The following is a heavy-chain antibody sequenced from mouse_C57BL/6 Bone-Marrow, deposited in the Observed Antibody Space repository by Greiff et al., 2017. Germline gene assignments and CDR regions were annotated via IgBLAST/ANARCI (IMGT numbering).Heavy chain of an antibody. CDR2: ISNLAYSI. CDR3: ARMAMDY. CDR1: GFPFRDYG. V-gene: IGHV5-15*01. J-gene: IGHJ4*01. Sequence: VTLVESGGGLVQPRGSLKLSCAASGFPFRDYGMAWARQAPRQGPEWVAFISNLAYSIYSADTGTGRFTISRENAKNTLYLEMSSLGSEDTAMDYWARMAMDYWGQGTSVTVSS.